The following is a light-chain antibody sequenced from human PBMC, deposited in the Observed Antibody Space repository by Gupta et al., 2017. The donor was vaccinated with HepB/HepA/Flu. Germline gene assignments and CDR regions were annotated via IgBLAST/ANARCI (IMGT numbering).Light chain of an antibody. Sequence: SSALSPYPSVSVALGQTARITCQGDSLRSKYGNWYQQKPGQAPVVVIYVRNNRPSGIPDRFSGSNSGTKASLTIIGAQAEDEGDYYGNSRDYTGTHGVFGGGTKLTVL. V-gene: IGLV3-19*01. CDR2: VRN. J-gene: IGLJ3*02. CDR1: SLRSKY. CDR3: NSRDYTGTHGV.